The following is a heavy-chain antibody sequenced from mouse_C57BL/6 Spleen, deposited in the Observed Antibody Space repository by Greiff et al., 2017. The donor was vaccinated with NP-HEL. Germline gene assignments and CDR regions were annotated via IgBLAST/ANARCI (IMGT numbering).Heavy chain of an antibody. CDR3: ARGKDRTGTGFDY. Sequence: VKLQESGAELMKPGASVKLSCKATGYTFTGYWIAWVKQRPGHGLEWIGEILPGSGSTNYNEKFKGKATFTADTSSNTAYMQISSLTTEDAAIYYGARGKDRTGTGFDYWGQGTTLTASS. V-gene: IGHV1-9*01. CDR1: GYTFTGYW. D-gene: IGHD4-1*01. J-gene: IGHJ2*01. CDR2: ILPGSGST.